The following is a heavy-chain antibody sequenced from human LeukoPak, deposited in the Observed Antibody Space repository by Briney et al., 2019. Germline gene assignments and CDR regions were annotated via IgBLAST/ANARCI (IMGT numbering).Heavy chain of an antibody. V-gene: IGHV3-23*01. CDR1: GFTFSSYA. CDR3: AKDEAHVVVVTAWAPSDY. J-gene: IGHJ4*01. Sequence: HPGGSLRLSCAASGFTFSSYAMSWVRQAPGKGLEWVSATSGSGGSTYYADSVKGRFTISRDNSKNTLYPQMNSLRAEDTAVYYCAKDEAHVVVVTAWAPSDYWGQGTLVTVSS. D-gene: IGHD2-21*02. CDR2: TSGSGGST.